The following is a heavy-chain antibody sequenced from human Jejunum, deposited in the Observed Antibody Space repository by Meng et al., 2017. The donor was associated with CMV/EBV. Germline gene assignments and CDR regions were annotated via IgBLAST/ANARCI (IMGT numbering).Heavy chain of an antibody. CDR1: GFTFSNAW. Sequence: LRLSCVASGFTFSNAWMSWVRQAPGKGLEWVARIKSKTHGGTTDYAAPEKARFTISRDDSKNTVYLQMNSLTAEDTAMYYCTSIGDYWGQGTLVTVSS. J-gene: IGHJ4*02. CDR3: TSIGDY. CDR2: IKSKTHGGTT. V-gene: IGHV3-15*01.